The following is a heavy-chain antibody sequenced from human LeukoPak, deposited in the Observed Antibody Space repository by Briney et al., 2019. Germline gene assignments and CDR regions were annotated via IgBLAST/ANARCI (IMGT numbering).Heavy chain of an antibody. CDR1: GFTFSSYA. V-gene: IGHV3-23*01. Sequence: GGSLRLSCAASGFTFSSYAMSWVRQAPGKGLEWVSTLYSNGNTYYADSVKGRFTISRDNSKNTLSLQMNSLRAEDTAVYYCARDYFDGSAYYSYYEYWGQGTLVTVSS. D-gene: IGHD3-22*01. CDR3: ARDYFDGSAYYSYYEY. J-gene: IGHJ4*02. CDR2: LYSNGNT.